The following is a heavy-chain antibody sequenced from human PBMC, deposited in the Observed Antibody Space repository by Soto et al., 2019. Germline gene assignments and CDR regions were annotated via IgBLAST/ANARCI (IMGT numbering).Heavy chain of an antibody. CDR1: GGTFSSYA. V-gene: IGHV1-69*13. CDR3: ASQKAAADYNFDY. D-gene: IGHD6-13*01. Sequence: ASVKVSCKASGGTFSSYAISWVRQAPGQGLEWMGGIIPIFGTANYAQKFQGRVTITADESTSTAYMELSSLRSEDTAVYYCASQKAAADYNFDYWGQGTLVTVSS. J-gene: IGHJ4*02. CDR2: IIPIFGTA.